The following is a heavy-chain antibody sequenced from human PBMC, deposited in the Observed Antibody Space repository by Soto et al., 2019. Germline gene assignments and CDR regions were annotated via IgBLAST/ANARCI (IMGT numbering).Heavy chain of an antibody. Sequence: FLTRTVSGGYIITHYWSWIRQPPGKGLEWIGYIYYSGSTNYNPSLKSRVTISVDTSKNQFSLKLSSVTAADTAVYYCARSDGRYWGQGTLITVSS. CDR2: IYYSGST. J-gene: IGHJ4*02. CDR3: ARSDGRY. CDR1: GGYIITHY. V-gene: IGHV4-59*11.